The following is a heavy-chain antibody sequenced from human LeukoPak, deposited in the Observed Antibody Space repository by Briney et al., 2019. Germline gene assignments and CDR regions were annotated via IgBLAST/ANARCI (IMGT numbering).Heavy chain of an antibody. V-gene: IGHV1-18*01. CDR2: ISAYNGNT. Sequence: GASVKVSCKASGYTFTSYGISWVRQAPGQGLEWMGWISAYNGNTNYAQKLQGRVTMTTDTSTSTAYMELRSLRSDDTAVYYCARDLGYCGGDCYSPIFDYWGQGTLVTVSS. CDR1: GYTFTSYG. D-gene: IGHD2-21*02. CDR3: ARDLGYCGGDCYSPIFDY. J-gene: IGHJ4*02.